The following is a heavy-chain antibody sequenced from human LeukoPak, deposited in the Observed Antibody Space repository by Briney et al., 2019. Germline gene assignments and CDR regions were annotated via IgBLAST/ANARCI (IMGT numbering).Heavy chain of an antibody. D-gene: IGHD2-21*01. CDR2: ISSSSSYI. V-gene: IGHV3-21*01. CDR1: GFTFSSYS. J-gene: IGHJ4*02. Sequence: GGSLRLSCAASGFTFSSYSMNWVRQAPGKGLEWVSSISSSSSYIYYADSVKGRFTISRDNSKNTLYLQMNSLRAEDTAVYYCARDVEADLDYWGQGTLVTVSS. CDR3: ARDVEADLDY.